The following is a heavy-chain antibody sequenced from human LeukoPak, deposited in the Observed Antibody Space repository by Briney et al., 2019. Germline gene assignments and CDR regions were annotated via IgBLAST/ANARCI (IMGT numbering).Heavy chain of an antibody. J-gene: IGHJ3*02. V-gene: IGHV1-2*02. Sequence: ASVKVSCKASGYTFTGYYMHWVRQAPGQGLEWMGWINPNSGGTNYAQKFQGRVTMTRDTSISTAYMELSRLRSDDTAVYYCARAHDSSGYYSDAFDIWGQGTMVTVPS. CDR3: ARAHDSSGYYSDAFDI. CDR2: INPNSGGT. CDR1: GYTFTGYY. D-gene: IGHD3-22*01.